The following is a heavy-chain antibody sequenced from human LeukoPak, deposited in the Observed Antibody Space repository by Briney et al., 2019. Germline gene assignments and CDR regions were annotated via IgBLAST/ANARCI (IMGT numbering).Heavy chain of an antibody. V-gene: IGHV1-24*01. CDR1: GYTFTSYG. CDR3: ATDTTGTTAGVDAFDI. CDR2: FDPEDGET. D-gene: IGHD1-1*01. Sequence: ASVKVSCKASGYTFTSYGISWVRQAPGQGLEWMGGFDPEDGETIYAQKFQGRVTMTEDTSTDTAYMELSSLRSEDTAVYYCATDTTGTTAGVDAFDIWGQGTMVTVSS. J-gene: IGHJ3*02.